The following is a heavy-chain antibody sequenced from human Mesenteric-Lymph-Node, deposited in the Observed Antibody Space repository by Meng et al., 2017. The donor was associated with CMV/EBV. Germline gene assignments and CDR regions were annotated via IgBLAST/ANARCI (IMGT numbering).Heavy chain of an antibody. V-gene: IGHV3-9*01. CDR3: ARDTGVVPAAVHAFDM. D-gene: IGHD2-2*01. CDR2: VGWNGDSI. Sequence: GGSLRLSCAASGFTFGNYAMHWVRQAPGKGLEWVAGVGWNGDSIIYADSVKGRLSISRDNREKYLYLQMDSLRPEDTGFYYCARDTGVVPAAVHAFDMWGQGTMVTVSS. CDR1: GFTFGNYA. J-gene: IGHJ3*02.